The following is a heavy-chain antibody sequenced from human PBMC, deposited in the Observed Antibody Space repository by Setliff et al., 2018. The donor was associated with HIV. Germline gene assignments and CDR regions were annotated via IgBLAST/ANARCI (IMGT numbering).Heavy chain of an antibody. CDR3: TRGPWGYDFWNGPSPMEV. D-gene: IGHD3-3*01. Sequence: ASVKVSCKSLGYTFLNYDIFWVRQATGQGLEWMARMNPFSGDTASAQKFHGRVTLTRNTSRRTAYMTLNTLKYEDTAVYYCTRGPWGYDFWNGPSPMEVWGQGTSVTVSS. CDR1: GYTFLNYD. V-gene: IGHV1-8*01. CDR2: MNPFSGDT. J-gene: IGHJ6*02.